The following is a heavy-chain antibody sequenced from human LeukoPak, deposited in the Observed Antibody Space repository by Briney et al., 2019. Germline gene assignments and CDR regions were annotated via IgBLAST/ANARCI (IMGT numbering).Heavy chain of an antibody. D-gene: IGHD3-22*01. V-gene: IGHV1-2*02. CDR3: ARVRYYDSSGYYKDY. J-gene: IGHJ4*02. Sequence: ASVKVSCKASGYTFTGYYMHWVRQAPGQGLEWMGWINPNSGGTNYAQKFQGRVTITADKSTSTAYMELSSLRSEDTAVYYCARVRYYDSSGYYKDYWGQGTLVTVSS. CDR1: GYTFTGYY. CDR2: INPNSGGT.